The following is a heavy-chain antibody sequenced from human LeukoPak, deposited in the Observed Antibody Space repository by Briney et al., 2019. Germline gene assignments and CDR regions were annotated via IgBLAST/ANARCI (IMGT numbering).Heavy chain of an antibody. V-gene: IGHV3-7*01. CDR1: GFTFSSYW. CDR2: IKQDGSEK. CDR3: ARGMPVGRFGVPFDP. D-gene: IGHD3-10*01. J-gene: IGHJ5*02. Sequence: GRSLRLSCAASGFTFSSYWMSWVRQAPGKGLGSVANIKQDGSEKYYVDSVKGRFTISRVNAKNSLYLQMNSLRTEDTAVSFCARGMPVGRFGVPFDPWGQGTLVTVSS.